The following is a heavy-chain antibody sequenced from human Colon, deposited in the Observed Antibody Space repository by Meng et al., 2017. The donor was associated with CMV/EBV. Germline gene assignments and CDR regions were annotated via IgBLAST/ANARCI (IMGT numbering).Heavy chain of an antibody. D-gene: IGHD3-3*01. Sequence: GESLKISCAASGFTFGMHWMSWVRQVPGKGLIWVARINGDANSLDYVDSVKGRFTISRDNAKNILSLRMDNLRDEDSGLYYCVREYRVDLWSGVAPFDSWGQGTPVTVSS. J-gene: IGHJ1*01. CDR2: INGDANSL. CDR1: GFTFGMHW. V-gene: IGHV3-74*01. CDR3: VREYRVDLWSGVAPFDS.